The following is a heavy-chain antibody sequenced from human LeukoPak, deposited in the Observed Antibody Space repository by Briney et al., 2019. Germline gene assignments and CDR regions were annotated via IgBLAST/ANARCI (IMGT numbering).Heavy chain of an antibody. D-gene: IGHD7-27*01. V-gene: IGHV1-2*02. Sequence: ASVTVSCKASGYTFTSHFLHWVRQTPGQGLEWVGWINPNSGATNYAVRFQGRITLTSDTSITTAYMELSRLRPADTAVYFWARGSQANWGYFGSFDPWGQGTLVTVSS. CDR1: GYTFTSHF. CDR3: ARGSQANWGYFGSFDP. J-gene: IGHJ5*02. CDR2: INPNSGAT.